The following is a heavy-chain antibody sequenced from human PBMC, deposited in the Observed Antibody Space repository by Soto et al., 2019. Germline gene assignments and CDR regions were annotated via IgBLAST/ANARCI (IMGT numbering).Heavy chain of an antibody. Sequence: AAVKVSSRASGYTFTSYYMHWLRQPPGQGLEGMGVINPSTDRATYSQNFQGRVIMIRDTSTSTVYMELSSLRSEDTAVYYCAREALHYYYGMDVWGQGTTVTVSS. V-gene: IGHV1-46*01. CDR1: GYTFTSYY. CDR2: INPSTDRA. CDR3: AREALHYYYGMDV. J-gene: IGHJ6*02.